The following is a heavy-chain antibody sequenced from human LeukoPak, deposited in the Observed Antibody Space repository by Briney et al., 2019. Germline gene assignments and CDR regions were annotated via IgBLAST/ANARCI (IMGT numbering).Heavy chain of an antibody. J-gene: IGHJ5*02. V-gene: IGHV4-59*01. CDR3: ARELDDYSNYDRWFDP. D-gene: IGHD4-11*01. CDR1: GSSISSYY. CDR2: IYYSGST. Sequence: PSETLSLTCTVSGSSISSYYWSWIRQPPGKGLEWIGYIYYSGSTNYNPSLKSRVTISVDTSKNQFSLKLSSVTAADTAVYYCARELDDYSNYDRWFDPWGQGTLVTVSS.